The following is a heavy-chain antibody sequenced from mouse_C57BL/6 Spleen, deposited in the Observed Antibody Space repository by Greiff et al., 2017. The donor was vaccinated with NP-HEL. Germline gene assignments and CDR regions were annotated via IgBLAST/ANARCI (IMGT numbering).Heavy chain of an antibody. CDR2: IYPGDGDT. D-gene: IGHD1-1*01. V-gene: IGHV1-82*01. Sequence: VQLQQSGPELVKPGASVKISCKASGYAFSSFWMNWVKQRPGKGLEWIGRIYPGDGDTNYNGKFKGKATLTADKSSSTAYMQLSSLTSEDSAVYFCARLLRYGYYAMDYWGQGTSVTVSS. CDR1: GYAFSSFW. J-gene: IGHJ4*01. CDR3: ARLLRYGYYAMDY.